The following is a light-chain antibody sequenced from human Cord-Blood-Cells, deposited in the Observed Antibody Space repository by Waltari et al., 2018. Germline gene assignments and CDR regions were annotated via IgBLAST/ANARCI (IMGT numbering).Light chain of an antibody. J-gene: IGKJ2*01. CDR3: QQSDSTPYT. Sequence: DIQMTQSPSSLSASVGDSVTITGRASQSISSYLNWYQQKPGKAPKLLIYAASSLQSGVPSRFSGSGSGTDFTLTSSSLQPEDFATYYCQQSDSTPYTFGQGTKLEIK. CDR1: QSISSY. V-gene: IGKV1-39*01. CDR2: AAS.